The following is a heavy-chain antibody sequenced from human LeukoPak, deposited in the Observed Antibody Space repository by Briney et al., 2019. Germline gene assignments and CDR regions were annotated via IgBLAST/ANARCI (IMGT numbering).Heavy chain of an antibody. Sequence: ASVKVSCKASGYTFTTYAMHWVRQAPGQRLEWMGWINAGNGNTKYSQKFQGRVTFTRDTSASTAYVELGSLRSEDTAVYYCARDLGVVVIPTGEYYFDYWGQGTLVTVSS. J-gene: IGHJ4*02. CDR1: GYTFTTYA. D-gene: IGHD3-22*01. CDR2: INAGNGNT. V-gene: IGHV1-3*01. CDR3: ARDLGVVVIPTGEYYFDY.